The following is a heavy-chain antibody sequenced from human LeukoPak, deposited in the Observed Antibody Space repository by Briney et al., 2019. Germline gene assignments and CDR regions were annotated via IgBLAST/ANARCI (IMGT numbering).Heavy chain of an antibody. J-gene: IGHJ6*03. V-gene: IGHV1-69*06. CDR2: IIPIFGTA. D-gene: IGHD7-27*01. Sequence: SVKVSCKASGGTFSDYAMSWVRQAPGQGLEWMGGIIPIFGTANYAQKFQGRVTITADKSTSTAHMELSSLRSEDTAVYYCARDGGYLGYYYYMDVWGKGTTVTVSS. CDR3: ARDGGYLGYYYYMDV. CDR1: GGTFSDYA.